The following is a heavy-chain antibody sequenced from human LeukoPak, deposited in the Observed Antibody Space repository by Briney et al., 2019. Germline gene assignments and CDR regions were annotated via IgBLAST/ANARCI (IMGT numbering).Heavy chain of an antibody. J-gene: IGHJ6*02. CDR3: ARHVGKAAYGMDV. Sequence: SETLSLTCTVSGVSISNSSYYWGWIRQPPGKGLECVGSIYYSGSTYYNPSLKSRVTISVDTSKTQFSLKLSSVTAADTAVYYCARHVGKAAYGMDVWGQGTTVTVSS. D-gene: IGHD1-26*01. CDR2: IYYSGST. V-gene: IGHV4-39*01. CDR1: GVSISNSSYY.